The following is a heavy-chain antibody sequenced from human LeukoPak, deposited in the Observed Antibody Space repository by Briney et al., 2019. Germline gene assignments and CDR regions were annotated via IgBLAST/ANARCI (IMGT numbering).Heavy chain of an antibody. V-gene: IGHV4-4*07. D-gene: IGHD2-2*01. Sequence: PSETLSLTCTVSGGSISSYYWSWLRQPAGKGLEWIGRIYTSGSTSYNPSHKSRVTMSVDTSKNQFSLKLSSATAADTAVYYCARGYCSSTSCAGHYYMDVWGKGTTVTVSS. CDR2: IYTSGST. J-gene: IGHJ6*03. CDR1: GGSISSYY. CDR3: ARGYCSSTSCAGHYYMDV.